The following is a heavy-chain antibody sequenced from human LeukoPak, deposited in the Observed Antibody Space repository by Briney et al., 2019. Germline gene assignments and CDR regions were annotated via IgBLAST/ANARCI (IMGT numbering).Heavy chain of an antibody. V-gene: IGHV1-24*01. CDR3: ATDPIGPGAFDI. Sequence: ASVKVPCRVSGYTLPELSMHWVRRAPGKGLEGMGGFDPEDGEKIYAQNFEGSDTMTGDTSTDAAYMELSSLRSEDTAVYYCATDPIGPGAFDIWGQGTMVTVSS. CDR1: GYTLPELS. J-gene: IGHJ3*02. D-gene: IGHD3-10*01. CDR2: FDPEDGEK.